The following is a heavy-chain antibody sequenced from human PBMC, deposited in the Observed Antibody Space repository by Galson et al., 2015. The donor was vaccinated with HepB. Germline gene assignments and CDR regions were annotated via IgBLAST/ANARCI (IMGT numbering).Heavy chain of an antibody. D-gene: IGHD6-6*01. CDR2: IIPIFGTA. J-gene: IGHJ3*02. CDR1: GGTFSSYA. V-gene: IGHV1-69*13. Sequence: SVKVSCKASGGTFSSYAISWVRQAPGQGLEWMGGIIPIFGTANYAQKFQGRVTITADESTSTAYMELSSLRSEDTAVYYCARGYSLQVIAARPFDAFDIWGQGTMVTVSS. CDR3: ARGYSLQVIAARPFDAFDI.